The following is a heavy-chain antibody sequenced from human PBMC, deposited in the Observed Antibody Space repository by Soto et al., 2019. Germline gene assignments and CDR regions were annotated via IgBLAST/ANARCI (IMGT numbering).Heavy chain of an antibody. CDR2: IYHSGST. V-gene: IGHV4-30-2*01. J-gene: IGHJ6*02. D-gene: IGHD3-10*01. CDR1: GGSISSGGYS. CDR3: AGVYGSGSYSLYYYYGMDV. Sequence: SETMSLTCAVCGGSISSGGYSWSWIRQPPGKGLEWIGYIYHSGSTYYNPSLKSRVTISVDRSKNQFSLKLSSVTAADTAVYYCAGVYGSGSYSLYYYYGMDVWGQGTTVTVSS.